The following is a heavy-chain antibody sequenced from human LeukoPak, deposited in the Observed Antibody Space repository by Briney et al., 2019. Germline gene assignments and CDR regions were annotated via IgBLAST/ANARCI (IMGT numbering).Heavy chain of an antibody. V-gene: IGHV4-39*07. J-gene: IGHJ4*02. D-gene: IGHD3-22*01. Sequence: SETLSLTCTVSGGSISSSSYYWGWIRQPPGKGLEWIGEIYHSGSTNYNPSLKSRVTISVDKSKNQFSLKLSSVTAADTAVYYCAMYYYDSSGYDDYWGQGTLVTVSS. CDR1: GGSISSSSYY. CDR3: AMYYYDSSGYDDY. CDR2: IYHSGST.